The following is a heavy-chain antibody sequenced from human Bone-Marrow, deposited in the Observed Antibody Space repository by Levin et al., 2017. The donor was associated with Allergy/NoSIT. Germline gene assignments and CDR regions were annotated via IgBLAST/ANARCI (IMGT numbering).Heavy chain of an antibody. CDR1: GYTFTNYY. J-gene: IGHJ3*01. V-gene: IGHV1-46*01. Sequence: GESLKISCKASGYTFTNYYIHWVRQAPGQGLEWMGIINASGGRTNYAPKFQGRVTMTRDTSTSTVYMEMTSLRSEDTAVYYCARVAGRGYVAFDFWGQGTKVTVSS. CDR2: INASGGRT. CDR3: ARVAGRGYVAFDF. D-gene: IGHD3-22*01.